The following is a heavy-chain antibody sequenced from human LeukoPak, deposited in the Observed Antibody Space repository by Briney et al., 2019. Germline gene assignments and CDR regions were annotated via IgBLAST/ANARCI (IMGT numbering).Heavy chain of an antibody. CDR2: INTNSGGT. J-gene: IGHJ4*02. CDR1: GYTFTVYY. V-gene: IGHV1-2*06. Sequence: ASVKVSRKASGYTFTVYYMQGVRQAPGQGREGMGRINTNSGGTKYAQKLQGRDTNTRDTAKSTAYMELSRLRSDDTAVYYCARDTLTTVTTSWGQGTLVTVSS. CDR3: ARDTLTTVTTS. D-gene: IGHD4-17*01.